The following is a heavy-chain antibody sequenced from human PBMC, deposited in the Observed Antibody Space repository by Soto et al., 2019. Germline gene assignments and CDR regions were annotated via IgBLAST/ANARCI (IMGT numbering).Heavy chain of an antibody. Sequence: QVQLQESGPGLVKPSETLSLTCTVSGGSISSYYWSWIRQPPGKGLEWIGYIYYSGSTNYNPSLKSRFNISVDTSKNQFSLKLSSVTAADTAVYYCARASTVTTRGSRNNWFDPWGQGTLVTVSA. J-gene: IGHJ5*02. V-gene: IGHV4-59*08. D-gene: IGHD4-17*01. CDR3: ARASTVTTRGSRNNWFDP. CDR1: GGSISSYY. CDR2: IYYSGST.